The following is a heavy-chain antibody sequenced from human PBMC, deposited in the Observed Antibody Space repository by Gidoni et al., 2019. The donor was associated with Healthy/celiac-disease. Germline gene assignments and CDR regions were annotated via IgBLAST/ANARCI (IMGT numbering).Heavy chain of an antibody. V-gene: IGHV3-23*01. D-gene: IGHD4-17*01. J-gene: IGHJ5*02. CDR3: AKDYGDEKLFDP. Sequence: GRFTISRDNSKNTLYLQMNSLRAEDTAVYYCAKDYGDEKLFDPWGQGTLVTVSS.